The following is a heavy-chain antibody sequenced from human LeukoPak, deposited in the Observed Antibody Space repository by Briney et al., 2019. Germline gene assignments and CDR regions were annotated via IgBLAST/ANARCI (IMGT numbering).Heavy chain of an antibody. Sequence: PGGSLRLSCAASGFTFSSYGMSWVRQAPGKGLEWVSAISGSGGSTYYADSVKGRFTISRDNSKNTLYLQMNSLRAEDTAVYYCARASLPATIGNWFDPWGQGTLVTVSS. J-gene: IGHJ5*02. D-gene: IGHD2-2*01. V-gene: IGHV3-23*01. CDR2: ISGSGGST. CDR1: GFTFSSYG. CDR3: ARASLPATIGNWFDP.